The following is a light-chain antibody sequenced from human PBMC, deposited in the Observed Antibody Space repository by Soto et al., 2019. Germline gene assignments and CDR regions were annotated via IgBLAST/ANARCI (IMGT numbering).Light chain of an antibody. CDR3: QQSYSTLFT. CDR2: AAS. Sequence: DIQMTQSPSSLSASVGDRVTITCRASQTIISYLNWYQQKPGRAPNLLIYAASSLQSGVPSRFSGSGSGTEFTLTISSLQPVDFATYYCQQSYSTLFTFGPGTKVEIK. V-gene: IGKV1-39*01. CDR1: QTIISY. J-gene: IGKJ3*01.